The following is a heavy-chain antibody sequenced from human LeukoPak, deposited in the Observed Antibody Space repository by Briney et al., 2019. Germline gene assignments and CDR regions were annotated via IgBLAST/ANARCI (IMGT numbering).Heavy chain of an antibody. CDR1: GYTFTSYA. V-gene: IGHV1-18*01. D-gene: IGHD3-16*01. J-gene: IGHJ3*02. Sequence: ASVKVSCKASGYTFTSYAMNWVRQAPGQGLEWMGWISAYNGNTNYAQKLQGRVTMTTDTSTSTAYMELRSLRSDDTAVYYCARVLRGNAFDIWGQGTMVTVSS. CDR2: ISAYNGNT. CDR3: ARVLRGNAFDI.